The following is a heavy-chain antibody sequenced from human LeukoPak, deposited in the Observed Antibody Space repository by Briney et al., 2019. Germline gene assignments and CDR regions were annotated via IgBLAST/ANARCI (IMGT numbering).Heavy chain of an antibody. Sequence: SETLSLTCAVYGGSFSGYYWSWIRQPPGKGLEWIGEINHSGSTNYNPSLKSRVTISVDTSKNQFSLKLTSVTAADTAVYYCAREGMSSSSWYSFDYWGQGTLVTVSS. CDR3: AREGMSSSSWYSFDY. CDR2: INHSGST. CDR1: GGSFSGYY. D-gene: IGHD6-13*01. V-gene: IGHV4-34*01. J-gene: IGHJ4*02.